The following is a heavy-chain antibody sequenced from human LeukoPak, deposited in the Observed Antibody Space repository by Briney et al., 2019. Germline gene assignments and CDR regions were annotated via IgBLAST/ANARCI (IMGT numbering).Heavy chain of an antibody. Sequence: GGSLRLSCAASGFTFTSYSMNWVRQAPGKGLEWVANIKQDGSEKYYVDSVKGRFTISRDNAKNSLYLQMNSLRAEDTAVYYCARRPYIAAQYYFDYWGQGTLVTVSS. CDR3: ARRPYIAAQYYFDY. CDR2: IKQDGSEK. CDR1: GFTFTSYS. J-gene: IGHJ4*02. V-gene: IGHV3-7*01. D-gene: IGHD6-6*01.